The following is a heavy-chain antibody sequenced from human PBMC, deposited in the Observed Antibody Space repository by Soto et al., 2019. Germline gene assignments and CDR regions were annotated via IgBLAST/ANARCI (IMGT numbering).Heavy chain of an antibody. CDR2: INPRDSYI. Sequence: PGESLKISCKGLGYSFDIYWISWVRQMPGKGLEWMGRINPRDSYINYSPSFQGHVTISADKSIRTAFLQWSSLKASDTAMYFCARQGPIGTFGMDVWGQGTMVTVSS. CDR3: ARQGPIGTFGMDV. CDR1: GYSFDIYW. V-gene: IGHV5-10-1*01. J-gene: IGHJ6*02.